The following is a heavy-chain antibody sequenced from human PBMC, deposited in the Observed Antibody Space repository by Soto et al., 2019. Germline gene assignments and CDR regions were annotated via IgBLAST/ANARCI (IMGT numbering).Heavy chain of an antibody. CDR3: ATSYDSGFDP. CDR1: GYAFSKYG. Sequence: QLQLVQSGAEVERPGASVRVSCKAYGYAFSKYGISWIRQAPGQGPEWMGWIRPDNGDTNYAQKFQGRVTMTTDTSSNTAYMELRSLRSDDTAVYYCATSYDSGFDPWGQGTLVSVSS. J-gene: IGHJ5*02. V-gene: IGHV1-18*04. D-gene: IGHD5-12*01. CDR2: IRPDNGDT.